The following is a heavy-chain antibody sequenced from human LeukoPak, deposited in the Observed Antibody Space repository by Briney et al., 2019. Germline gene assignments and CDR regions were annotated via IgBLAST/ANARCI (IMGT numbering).Heavy chain of an antibody. CDR2: IYYSGST. J-gene: IGHJ6*03. V-gene: IGHV4-59*01. D-gene: IGHD6-13*01. CDR1: GGSISSYY. Sequence: SETLSLTCTVSGGSISSYYWSWIRQPPGKGLEWIGYIYYSGSTNYNPSLKSRVTISVGTSKNQFSLKLSSVTAADTAVYYCARGSSSWYRPHYYYYYMDVWGKGTTVTVSS. CDR3: ARGSSSWYRPHYYYYYMDV.